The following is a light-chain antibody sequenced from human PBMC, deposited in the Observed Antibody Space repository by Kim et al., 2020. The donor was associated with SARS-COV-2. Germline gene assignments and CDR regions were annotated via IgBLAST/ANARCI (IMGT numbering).Light chain of an antibody. J-gene: IGLJ2*01. CDR1: RLGDKY. Sequence: SYELTQPPSVSVSPGQTASITCSGDRLGDKYACWYQQKPGQSPAVVVYQDTKRPSGIPERFSGSNSGNTATLTIIGTQAMDEADYYCQVWDSTTTVFGGG. CDR2: QDT. CDR3: QVWDSTTTV. V-gene: IGLV3-1*01.